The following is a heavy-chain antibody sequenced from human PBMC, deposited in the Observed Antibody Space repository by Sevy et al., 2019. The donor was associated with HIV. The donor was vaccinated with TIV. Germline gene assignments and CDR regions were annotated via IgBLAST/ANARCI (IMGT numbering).Heavy chain of an antibody. Sequence: SETLSLTCDLYGGSFSGYYWSWIRQPPGKGLEWIGEISHTGGTSYNSSLKSRVTISIDTSKNHFSLKLSSLTAADTAVYFCARLLIVGEEGGYFYNGMDVWGQGTTVTVSS. CDR1: GGSFSGYY. CDR3: ARLLIVGEEGGYFYNGMDV. D-gene: IGHD1-26*01. J-gene: IGHJ6*02. CDR2: ISHTGGT. V-gene: IGHV4-34*01.